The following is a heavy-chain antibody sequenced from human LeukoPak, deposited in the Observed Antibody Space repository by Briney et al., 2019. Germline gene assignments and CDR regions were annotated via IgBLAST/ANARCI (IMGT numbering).Heavy chain of an antibody. CDR2: ISSSSSYT. V-gene: IGHV3-11*05. D-gene: IGHD6-13*01. CDR3: ARDLDLIAAAGPIDY. Sequence: GGSLRLSCAASGFTFSDYYMSWIRQAPGKGLEWVSYISSSSSYTNYADSVKGRFTISRDNAKNSLYLQMNSLRAEDTAVYYCARDLDLIAAAGPIDYWGQGTLVTVSS. J-gene: IGHJ4*02. CDR1: GFTFSDYY.